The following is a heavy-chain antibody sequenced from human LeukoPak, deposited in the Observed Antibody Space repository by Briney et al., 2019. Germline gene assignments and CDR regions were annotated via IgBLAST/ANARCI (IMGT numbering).Heavy chain of an antibody. CDR3: ARVIAAHYGSGSPRFDP. Sequence: ASVKVSCKASGYTFTSYGISWVRQAPGQGLEWMGWISAYNGNTNYAQKLQGRVTMTTDTSTSTAYMELRSLRSDDTAVYYCARVIAAHYGSGSPRFDPWGQGTLVTVSS. J-gene: IGHJ5*02. CDR2: ISAYNGNT. CDR1: GYTFTSYG. D-gene: IGHD3-10*01. V-gene: IGHV1-18*01.